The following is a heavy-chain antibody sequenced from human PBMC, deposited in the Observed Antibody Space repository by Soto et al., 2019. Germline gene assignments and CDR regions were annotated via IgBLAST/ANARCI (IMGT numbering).Heavy chain of an antibody. D-gene: IGHD2-2*01. Sequence: GGSLRLSCAASGFTFSIYYMSWIRQAPGKGLEWVSHISGSGSTIYFADSVKGRFTISRDNAKNSLYLQMNSLRAEDTAVYYCARDCSSSSCYGYFQHWGQGTRVTVSS. J-gene: IGHJ1*01. CDR2: ISGSGSTI. V-gene: IGHV3-11*01. CDR1: GFTFSIYY. CDR3: ARDCSSSSCYGYFQH.